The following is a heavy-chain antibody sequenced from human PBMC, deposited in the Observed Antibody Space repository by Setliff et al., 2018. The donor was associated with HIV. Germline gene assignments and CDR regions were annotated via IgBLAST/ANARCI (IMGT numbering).Heavy chain of an antibody. CDR1: GGSISSYY. Sequence: PSETLSLTCTVSGGSISSYYWNWIRQSAGKGLEWIGRIDTSESTNYNPSLKSRVTMSVDTSNQQFSLKLRSVTAADTAVYYCERSGFGYYYDYMDVWGKGTTVTVSS. D-gene: IGHD3-10*01. CDR3: ERSGFGYYYDYMDV. V-gene: IGHV4-4*07. CDR2: IDTSEST. J-gene: IGHJ6*03.